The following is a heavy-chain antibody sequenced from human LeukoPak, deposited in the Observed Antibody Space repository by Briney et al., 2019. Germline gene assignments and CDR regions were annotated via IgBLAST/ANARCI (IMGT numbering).Heavy chain of an antibody. V-gene: IGHV3-30*18. CDR3: VKGWQVLDY. CDR2: ISYDGGNK. Sequence: PGGSLRLSCAASGFTFSSYGMHWVRQAPGKGLEWVAVISYDGGNKYYADSVKGRFTISRDNSKNTLYLQLNSLRAEDTAVYYCVKGWQVLDYWGQGTLVTVSS. CDR1: GFTFSSYG. D-gene: IGHD6-13*01. J-gene: IGHJ4*02.